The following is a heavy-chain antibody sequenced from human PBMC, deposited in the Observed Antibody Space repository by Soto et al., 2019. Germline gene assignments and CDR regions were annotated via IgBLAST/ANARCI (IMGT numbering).Heavy chain of an antibody. V-gene: IGHV3-30-3*01. D-gene: IGHD4-17*01. CDR1: GFTFSSYA. Sequence: GGSLRLSCAASGFTFSSYAIYWVRQAPGKGLEWVAVISYDGSNKYYADSVKGRFTISRDNSKNTLYLQMNSLRSEDTAVYYCARDYGPCYWGQGTLVTVSS. J-gene: IGHJ4*02. CDR3: ARDYGPCY. CDR2: ISYDGSNK.